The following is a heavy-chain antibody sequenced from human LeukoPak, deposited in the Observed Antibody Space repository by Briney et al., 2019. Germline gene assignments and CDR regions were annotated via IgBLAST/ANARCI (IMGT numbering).Heavy chain of an antibody. Sequence: ASVKVSCKAFGYTFTSNYMHWVRQAPGQGPEWMGVISPSGGSTTYAQKFQGRVTLTRDMSTSTDYLELSSLRSEDTAVYYCARGNSVRDEAWWFNPWGQGTLITVSS. CDR2: ISPSGGST. D-gene: IGHD5-24*01. V-gene: IGHV1-46*01. J-gene: IGHJ5*02. CDR3: ARGNSVRDEAWWFNP. CDR1: GYTFTSNY.